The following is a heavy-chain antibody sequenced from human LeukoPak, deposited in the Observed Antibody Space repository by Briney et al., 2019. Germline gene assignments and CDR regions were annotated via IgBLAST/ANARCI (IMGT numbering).Heavy chain of an antibody. CDR2: INSDGSST. J-gene: IGHJ4*02. D-gene: IGHD6-13*01. CDR3: ARGSYEEGQQLVL. Sequence: PGGSLRLSCAASGFTFSSYGMHWVRQAPGKGLVWVSRINSDGSSTSYADSVKGRFTISRDNAKNTLYLQMNSLRAEDTAVYYCARGSYEEGQQLVLWGQGTLVTVSS. V-gene: IGHV3-74*01. CDR1: GFTFSSYG.